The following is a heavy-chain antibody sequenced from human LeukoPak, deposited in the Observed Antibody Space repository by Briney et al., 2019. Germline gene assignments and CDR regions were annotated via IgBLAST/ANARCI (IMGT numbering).Heavy chain of an antibody. CDR2: INLDGSQK. CDR3: AGKRPNYFDY. Sequence: GGSLRLSCAASGFTFSNYWMAWVRQAPGKGPEWVANINLDGSQKYYVDSVKGRFTISRDNAENSLYLQMNSLRAEDTALYYCAGKRPNYFDYWGQETLVTVSS. J-gene: IGHJ4*02. CDR1: GFTFSNYW. V-gene: IGHV3-7*01.